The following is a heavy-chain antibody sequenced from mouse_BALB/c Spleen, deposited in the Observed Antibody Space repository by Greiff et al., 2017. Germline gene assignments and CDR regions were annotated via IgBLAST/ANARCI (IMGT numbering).Heavy chain of an antibody. CDR1: GFTFSSYA. CDR2: ISSGGSYT. D-gene: IGHD2-4*01. Sequence: EVKLMESGGGLVKPGGSLKLSCAASGFTFSSYAMSWVRQSPEKRLEWVAEISSGGSYTYYPDTVTGRFTISRDNAKNTLYLEMSSLRSEDTAMYYCARDYDYNYAMDYWGQGTSVTVSS. J-gene: IGHJ4*01. CDR3: ARDYDYNYAMDY. V-gene: IGHV5-9-4*01.